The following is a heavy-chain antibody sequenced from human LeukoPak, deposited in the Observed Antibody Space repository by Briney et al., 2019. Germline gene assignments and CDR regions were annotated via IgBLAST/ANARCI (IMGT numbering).Heavy chain of an antibody. CDR2: ISDSFRIT. CDR3: AKRHGDYFDY. J-gene: IGHJ4*02. CDR1: GFPFSSYA. D-gene: IGHD4-17*01. V-gene: IGHV3-23*01. Sequence: PGGSLRLFCAASGFPFSSYAMSWVRQPPGKGLECVSTISDSFRITDDADSVKGRFTISRDNSKNTLYLQMNTLRAEDTAVYYCAKRHGDYFDYWGQGTLVTVSS.